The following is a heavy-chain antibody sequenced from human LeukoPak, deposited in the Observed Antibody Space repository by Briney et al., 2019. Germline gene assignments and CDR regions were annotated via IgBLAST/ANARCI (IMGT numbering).Heavy chain of an antibody. J-gene: IGHJ4*02. CDR3: ASGPRRPTFDY. V-gene: IGHV4-34*01. Sequence: SETLSLTCAVYGGSFSGYYWSWIRQPPGKGLEWIGEINHSGSTNYNPSLESRVTISVDTSKNQFSLKLSSVTAADTAVYYCASGPRRPTFDYWGQGTLVTVSS. CDR2: INHSGST. CDR1: GGSFSGYY.